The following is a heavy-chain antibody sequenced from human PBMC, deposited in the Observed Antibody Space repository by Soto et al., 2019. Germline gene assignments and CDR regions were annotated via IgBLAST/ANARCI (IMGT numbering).Heavy chain of an antibody. J-gene: IGHJ5*02. CDR3: ARHTSDMITFGGVIVKPNWFDP. V-gene: IGHV4-39*01. CDR2: IYYSGST. D-gene: IGHD3-16*02. CDR1: GGSISISSYY. Sequence: SETLSLTCTVSGGSISISSYYWGWIRQPPGKGLEWIGSIYYSGSTYYNPSLKSRVTISVDTSKNQFSLKLSSVTAADTAVYYCARHTSDMITFGGVIVKPNWFDPWGQGTLVTVSS.